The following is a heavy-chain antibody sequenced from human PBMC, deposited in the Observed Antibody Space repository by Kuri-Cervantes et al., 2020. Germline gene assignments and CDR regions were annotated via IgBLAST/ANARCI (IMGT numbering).Heavy chain of an antibody. CDR2: INPNSGGT. V-gene: IGHV1-2*02. Sequence: ASVKVSCKASGYTFTGYYMHWVRQAPGQGLEWMGWINPNSGGTNYAQKFQGRVTMTTDTSTSTAYMELRSLRSDDTAVYYCAGLDRSFDYWGQGTLVTVSS. J-gene: IGHJ4*02. CDR1: GYTFTGYY. CDR3: AGLDRSFDY. D-gene: IGHD1-1*01.